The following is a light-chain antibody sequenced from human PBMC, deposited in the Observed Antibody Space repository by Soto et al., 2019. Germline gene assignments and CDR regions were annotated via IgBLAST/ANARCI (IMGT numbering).Light chain of an antibody. J-gene: IGKJ2*01. CDR1: QSVSSSY. Sequence: EIVLTQSPGTLSLSPGERATLSCRASQSVSSSYLAWYQQKPGQAPRLLIYGASSRATGIPDRFSGSGSGTDFTLTISRLEPEDVAVYFCQQYGSSLYTFGQGNKLEIK. CDR2: GAS. CDR3: QQYGSSLYT. V-gene: IGKV3-20*01.